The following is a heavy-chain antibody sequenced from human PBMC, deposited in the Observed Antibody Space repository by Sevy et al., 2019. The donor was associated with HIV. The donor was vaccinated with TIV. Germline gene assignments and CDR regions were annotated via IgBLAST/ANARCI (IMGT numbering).Heavy chain of an antibody. Sequence: SETLSLTCAISGDSVSSNSAAWNWVRQSPSRGLEWLGRTFSRSTWFVDYAASVKSRIIISRDTSKNQVSLQLKSVTPEDTAMYFCARDGLTYGGLDVWGQGTTVTVSS. V-gene: IGHV6-1*01. D-gene: IGHD1-20*01. CDR3: ARDGLTYGGLDV. CDR1: GDSVSSNSAA. CDR2: TFSRSTWFV. J-gene: IGHJ6*02.